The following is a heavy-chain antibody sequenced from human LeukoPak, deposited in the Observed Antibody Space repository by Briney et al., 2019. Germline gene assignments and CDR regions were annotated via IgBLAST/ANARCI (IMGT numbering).Heavy chain of an antibody. J-gene: IGHJ4*02. CDR2: INPTGGST. Sequence: ASVKVSCKASGYTFTSYFMHWVRQAPGQGLEWMGIINPTGGSTTYAQKFQGRVTMTRDTSTSTVYMELSSLRSDDTAVYYCARTAARRFDYWGQGTLVTVSS. CDR3: ARTAARRFDY. CDR1: GYTFTSYF. V-gene: IGHV1-46*01. D-gene: IGHD6-6*01.